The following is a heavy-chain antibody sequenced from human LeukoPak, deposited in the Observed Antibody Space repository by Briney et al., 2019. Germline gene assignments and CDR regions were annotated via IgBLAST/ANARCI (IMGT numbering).Heavy chain of an antibody. J-gene: IGHJ4*02. Sequence: SETLSLTCAVYGGSSSGYYWSWIRQPPGKGLEWIGEINDSRSTNYHPSLKSRVTISVDTSKNQFSLKPSSVTAADTAVYYCARASAAGGATVFDYWGQGTLVTVSS. CDR2: INDSRST. D-gene: IGHD1-26*01. CDR1: GGSSSGYY. V-gene: IGHV4-34*01. CDR3: ARASAAGGATVFDY.